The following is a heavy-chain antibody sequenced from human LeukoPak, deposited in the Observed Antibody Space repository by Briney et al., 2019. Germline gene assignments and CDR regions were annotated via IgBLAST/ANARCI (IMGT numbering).Heavy chain of an antibody. V-gene: IGHV3-30*02. CDR2: IRYDGSNK. D-gene: IGHD3-10*01. Sequence: GGSLRLSCAASGFTFSSYGMHWVRQAPGKGLEWVAFIRYDGSNKYYADSVKGRFTISRDNSKNTLYLQMNSLRAEDTAVYYCAKDPRGITMVRGVIPSYYYYYYMDVWGKGTTVTISS. CDR1: GFTFSSYG. J-gene: IGHJ6*03. CDR3: AKDPRGITMVRGVIPSYYYYYYMDV.